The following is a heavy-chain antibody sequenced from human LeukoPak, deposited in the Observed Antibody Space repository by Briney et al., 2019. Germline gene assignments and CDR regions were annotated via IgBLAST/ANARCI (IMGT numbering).Heavy chain of an antibody. J-gene: IGHJ4*02. CDR3: AKVGQRVPAAIMDY. CDR2: IRYDGSNK. Sequence: GGSLRLSCAASGFTFSSYGMHWVRQAPGKGLEWVAFIRYDGSNKYYADSVKGRFTISRDNSKNTLYLQMNSLRAEDTAVYYCAKVGQRVPAAIMDYWGQGTLATVSS. V-gene: IGHV3-30*02. CDR1: GFTFSSYG. D-gene: IGHD2-2*01.